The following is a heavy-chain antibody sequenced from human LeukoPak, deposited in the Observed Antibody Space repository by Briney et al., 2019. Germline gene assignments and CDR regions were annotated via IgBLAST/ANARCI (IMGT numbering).Heavy chain of an antibody. CDR2: RWYDGSNK. Sequence: GGSLRLSCAASGFTFSSYGMHWVRQVPGKGLEWVAFRWYDGSNKYYADSVKGRFTISRDTSKNTLYLQMTSLRAEDTAVYYCARGASISYFDYWGQGTLVTVSS. CDR3: ARGASISYFDY. V-gene: IGHV3-33*01. D-gene: IGHD3-3*02. J-gene: IGHJ4*02. CDR1: GFTFSSYG.